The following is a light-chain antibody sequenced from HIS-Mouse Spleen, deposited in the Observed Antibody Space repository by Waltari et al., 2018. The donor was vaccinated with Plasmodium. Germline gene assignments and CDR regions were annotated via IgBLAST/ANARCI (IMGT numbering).Light chain of an antibody. V-gene: IGLV3-10*01. J-gene: IGLJ3*02. CDR3: YSTDSSGNHRV. Sequence: SYELTQPPPVSVSPGQTARITCYGDALPKKYPYWYQPKSGQAPVLVIYEDSKRPSGIPERFSGSSSGTMATLTISGAQVEDEADYYCYSTDSSGNHRVFGGGTKLTVL. CDR1: ALPKKY. CDR2: EDS.